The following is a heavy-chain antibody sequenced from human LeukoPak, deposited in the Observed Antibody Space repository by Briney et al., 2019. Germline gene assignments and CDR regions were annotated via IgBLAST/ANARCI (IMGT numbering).Heavy chain of an antibody. CDR3: ARRAGAYSHPYDY. V-gene: IGHV3-53*01. D-gene: IGHD4/OR15-4a*01. CDR2: IYSGTT. Sequence: GGSLRLSCTVSGFTVSSNSMSWVRQAPGKGLEWVSFIYSGTTHYSDSVKGRLTISRDNSKNTLYLQMNSLTAEAAAVYYCARRAGAYSHPYDYWGQGTLVTVSS. CDR1: GFTVSSNS. J-gene: IGHJ4*02.